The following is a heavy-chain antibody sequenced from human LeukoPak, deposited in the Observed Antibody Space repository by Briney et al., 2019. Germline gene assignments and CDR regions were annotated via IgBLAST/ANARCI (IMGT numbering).Heavy chain of an antibody. Sequence: GGSLRLSCAASGFTFSSYAMHWVRQAPGKGLEWVAVISYDGSNKYYADSVKGRFTISRDNSKNTLYLQMNSLRAEDTAVYYCAKDRLGYCSGGSCYLSDYWGQGTLVTVSS. V-gene: IGHV3-30*01. CDR1: GFTFSSYA. D-gene: IGHD2-15*01. J-gene: IGHJ4*02. CDR2: ISYDGSNK. CDR3: AKDRLGYCSGGSCYLSDY.